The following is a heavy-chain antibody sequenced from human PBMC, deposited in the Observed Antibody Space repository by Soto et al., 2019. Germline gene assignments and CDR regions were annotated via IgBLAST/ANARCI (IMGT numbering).Heavy chain of an antibody. V-gene: IGHV3-74*01. CDR1: GFTFSGYR. J-gene: IGHJ4*02. D-gene: IGHD3-10*01. Sequence: GGSLRLSCAASGFTFSGYRMHWVRQAPGKGLVWVSRINSDGSSTDYADSVRGRFTISRDNAKNTLHLQMDSLRAEDTAVYYCARTNYHFDSGAREPRSPSPQ. CDR3: ARTNYHFDS. CDR2: INSDGSST.